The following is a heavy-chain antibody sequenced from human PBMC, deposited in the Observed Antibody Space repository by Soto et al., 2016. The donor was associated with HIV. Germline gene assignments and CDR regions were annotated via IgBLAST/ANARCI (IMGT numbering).Heavy chain of an antibody. CDR2: IRSSGGII. D-gene: IGHD3-22*01. V-gene: IGHV3-48*04. CDR3: ARRYYDSSGYSYYFDY. Sequence: EVQLVESGGGLVQPGESLRLSCAASGFTFSRHSMNWVRQAPGKGLEWISYIRSSGGIIEYADSVKGRFTISRDNAKDSLYLQMDSLRAEDTAMYYCARRYYDSSGYSYYFDYWGPREPLVTVSS. CDR1: GFTFSRHS. J-gene: IGHJ4*02.